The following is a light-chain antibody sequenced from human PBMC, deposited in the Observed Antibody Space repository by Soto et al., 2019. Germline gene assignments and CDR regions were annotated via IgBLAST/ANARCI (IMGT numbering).Light chain of an antibody. CDR3: QQYGSSLGT. V-gene: IGKV3-20*01. CDR2: DAS. J-gene: IGKJ1*01. Sequence: EIVLTQSPATLSLSPGERATLSCRASQTVRNNYLAWYQQKPGQAPRLLIYDASSRATGIPDRFSGGGSGTDFTLTISRLEPEDIAVYYCQQYGSSLGTFGQGTKVDI. CDR1: QTVRNNY.